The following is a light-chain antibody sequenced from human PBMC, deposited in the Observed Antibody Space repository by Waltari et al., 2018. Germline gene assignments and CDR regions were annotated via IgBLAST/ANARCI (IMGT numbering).Light chain of an antibody. Sequence: DFQMTPSPSSLSASVGDRVTITCRASQYISTYLNWYQQKPGKGPKLLISAASTLQSGGPSRFSGRGSGTAFTFTISSLQREEFATYYCQQSYDTPRTFGQGTKVEVK. CDR1: QYISTY. J-gene: IGKJ1*01. CDR3: QQSYDTPRT. CDR2: AAS. V-gene: IGKV1-39*01.